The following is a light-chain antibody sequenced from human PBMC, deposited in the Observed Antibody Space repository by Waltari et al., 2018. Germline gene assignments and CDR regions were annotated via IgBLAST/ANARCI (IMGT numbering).Light chain of an antibody. CDR3: QQYGSSVMYT. Sequence: EIELTQSPGTLSLSPGERATLSCRASQSLTKRYLVWYKQKPGQAPRLLIYGASSRGAGIPDRFSGSGAATDFTLTISRLEPADSAVYYCQQYGSSVMYTFGQGTKLEIK. V-gene: IGKV3-20*01. CDR2: GAS. CDR1: QSLTKRY. J-gene: IGKJ2*01.